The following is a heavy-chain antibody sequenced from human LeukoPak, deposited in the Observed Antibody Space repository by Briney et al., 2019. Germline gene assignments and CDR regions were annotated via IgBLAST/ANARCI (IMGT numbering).Heavy chain of an antibody. CDR2: IGTAGDT. D-gene: IGHD1-20*01. CDR1: GFTFSSYD. V-gene: IGHV3-13*01. CDR3: ARDSGTYWYNWNHPDAFDI. J-gene: IGHJ3*02. Sequence: GGSLRLSCAASGFTFSSYDMHWVRQATGKGLEWVSAIGTAGDTYYPGSVKGRFTISRENAKNSLYLQMNSLRAEDTAVYYCARDSGTYWYNWNHPDAFDIWGQGTMVTVSS.